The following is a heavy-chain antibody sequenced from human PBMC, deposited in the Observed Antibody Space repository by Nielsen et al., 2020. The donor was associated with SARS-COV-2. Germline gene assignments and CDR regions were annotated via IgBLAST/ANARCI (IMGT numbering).Heavy chain of an antibody. J-gene: IGHJ4*02. Sequence: GGSLRLSCAASGFTFDDYAMHWVRQAPGKGLEWVSGISWNSGSIGYADSVKGRFTISRDNAKNSLYLQMNSLRAEDTALYYCAKAPSDYGDYYFDYWGQGTLVTVSS. CDR1: GFTFDDYA. V-gene: IGHV3-9*01. D-gene: IGHD4-17*01. CDR3: AKAPSDYGDYYFDY. CDR2: ISWNSGSI.